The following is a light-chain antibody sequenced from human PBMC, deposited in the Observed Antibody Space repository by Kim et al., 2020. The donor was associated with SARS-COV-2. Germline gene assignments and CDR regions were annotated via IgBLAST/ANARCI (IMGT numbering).Light chain of an antibody. CDR2: GAS. CDR1: QSVRSTY. V-gene: IGKV3-20*01. CDR3: QQYGSSPPLT. Sequence: PGDRATLARRASQSVRSTYLAWYQQKPGQAPRLLIYGASSRATGIPDRFSGSGSGTDFTLTISRLEPEDFAVYYCQQYGSSPPLTFGGGTKVDIK. J-gene: IGKJ4*01.